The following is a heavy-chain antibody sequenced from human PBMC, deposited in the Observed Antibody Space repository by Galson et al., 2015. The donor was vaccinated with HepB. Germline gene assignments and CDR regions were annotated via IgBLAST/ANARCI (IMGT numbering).Heavy chain of an antibody. V-gene: IGHV4-39*01. CDR1: GGSISSRTNY. CDR2: IYYSGST. Sequence: ETLSLTCTVSGGSISSRTNYWGWIRQPPGKGLEWIGSIYYSGSTYYNPSLKSRVTISVDTSKNQFSLKLSSVTAADTAVYYCARLTQRAVAGILIYYFDYWGQGTLVTVSS. CDR3: ARLTQRAVAGILIYYFDY. J-gene: IGHJ4*02. D-gene: IGHD6-19*01.